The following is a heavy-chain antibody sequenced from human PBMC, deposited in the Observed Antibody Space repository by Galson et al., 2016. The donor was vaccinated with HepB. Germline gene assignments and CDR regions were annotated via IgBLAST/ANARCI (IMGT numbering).Heavy chain of an antibody. D-gene: IGHD1-7*01. CDR3: ARDHRSRTIEGSGAQYIYYGLDV. V-gene: IGHV4-31*03. CDR2: TYHTGVT. J-gene: IGHJ6*02. Sequence: TLSLTCTVSGGSVTTNGYYWNWIRQFPGKGLEFIGYTYHTGVTYYNPSLKSRVSISLDTSKNQFSLRLTSVTTAGTAVYFCARDHRSRTIEGSGAQYIYYGLDVWGQGTTVTVSS. CDR1: GGSVTTNGYY.